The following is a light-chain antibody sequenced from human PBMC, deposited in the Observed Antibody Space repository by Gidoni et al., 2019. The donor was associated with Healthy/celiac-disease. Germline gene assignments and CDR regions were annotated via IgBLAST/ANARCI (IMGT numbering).Light chain of an antibody. Sequence: IRITQSPSSLSASTGDRVTITCRASQGISSYLAWYQQKPGKAPKLLIYAASTLQSGVPSRFSGSGSGTDFTLTISCLQSEDFATYYCQQYYSYPRTFGQXTKVEIK. CDR2: AAS. CDR1: QGISSY. CDR3: QQYYSYPRT. J-gene: IGKJ1*01. V-gene: IGKV1-8*01.